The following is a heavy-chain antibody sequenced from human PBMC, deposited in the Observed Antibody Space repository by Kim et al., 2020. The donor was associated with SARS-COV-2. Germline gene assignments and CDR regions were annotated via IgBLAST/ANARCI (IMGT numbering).Heavy chain of an antibody. J-gene: IGHJ5*02. D-gene: IGHD3-3*02. CDR3: GRGRRLTPAFYGFDP. V-gene: IGHV4-34*01. Sequence: PSLTSRVTIAVDTAKNQFSLKLSSVTAAETAVYYCGRGRRLTPAFYGFDPWGQGTLVAVSS.